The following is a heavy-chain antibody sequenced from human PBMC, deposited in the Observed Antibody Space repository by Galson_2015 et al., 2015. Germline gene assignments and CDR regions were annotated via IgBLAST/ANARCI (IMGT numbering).Heavy chain of an antibody. Sequence: SLRLSCAASGFTFDDYAMHWVRQAPGKGLEWVSGISWNGDSIGYADSVKGRFSISRDNAKNSLYLQMNSLRVEDTATYYCAKDFSSSWLNWLDPWGQGTLVTVSS. D-gene: IGHD6-13*01. CDR1: GFTFDDYA. J-gene: IGHJ5*02. V-gene: IGHV3-9*01. CDR3: AKDFSSSWLNWLDP. CDR2: ISWNGDSI.